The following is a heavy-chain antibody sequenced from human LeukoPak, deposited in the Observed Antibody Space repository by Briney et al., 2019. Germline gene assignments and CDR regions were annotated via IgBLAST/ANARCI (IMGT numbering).Heavy chain of an antibody. D-gene: IGHD3-3*01. Sequence: ASVKVSCKASGYTFTSYGISWVRQAPGQGLEWMGWISAYNGNTNYAQKLQGRVTMTTDTSTSTAYMELRSLRSDDTAVYYCARALPYDFWSGYWRNWFDPWGQGTLVTVSS. CDR1: GYTFTSYG. CDR2: ISAYNGNT. CDR3: ARALPYDFWSGYWRNWFDP. V-gene: IGHV1-18*01. J-gene: IGHJ5*02.